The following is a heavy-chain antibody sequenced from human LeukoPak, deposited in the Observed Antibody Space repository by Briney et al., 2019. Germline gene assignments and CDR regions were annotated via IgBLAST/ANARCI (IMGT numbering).Heavy chain of an antibody. V-gene: IGHV1-18*01. D-gene: IGHD5-18*01. J-gene: IGHJ6*03. CDR2: ISTFNGHT. CDR3: ARVDTVNYYYYMDV. CDR1: GYTFTTYG. Sequence: ASVKVSCKSSGYTFTTYGISWVRQAPGHGLEWMGWISTFNGHTNYAQSRQDRVTMTTDTSTSTVYMELSSLISDDTAVYYCARVDTVNYYYYMDVWGKGTPVTVSS.